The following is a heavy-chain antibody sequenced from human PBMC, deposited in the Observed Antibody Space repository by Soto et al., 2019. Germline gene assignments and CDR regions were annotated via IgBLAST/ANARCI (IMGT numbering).Heavy chain of an antibody. J-gene: IGHJ5*02. CDR1: GGSISSYY. CDR3: ARQGSTSSYGRFDP. D-gene: IGHD2-2*01. CDR2: IYYSGST. V-gene: IGHV4-59*08. Sequence: SETLSLTCTVSGGSISSYYWSWIRQPPGKGLEWIGYIYYSGSTNYNPSLKSRVTISVDTSKNQFSLKLSSVTAADTAVYYCARQGSTSSYGRFDPWGQGTLVTVSS.